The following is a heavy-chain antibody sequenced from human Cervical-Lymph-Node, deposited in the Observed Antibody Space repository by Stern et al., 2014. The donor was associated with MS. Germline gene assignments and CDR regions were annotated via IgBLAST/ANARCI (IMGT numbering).Heavy chain of an antibody. CDR3: TRLNYYDSSGSSYYYYGLDV. J-gene: IGHJ6*02. D-gene: IGHD3-22*01. V-gene: IGHV3-15*01. CDR1: GFTFRHAW. CDR2: IKSKTDGGTI. Sequence: EVQLEESGGGLVKPGGSLRLSCAASGFTFRHAWMSWVRQAPGKGLEWVGRIKSKTDGGTIDYAAPVKGRFTISRDDSKNTLFLQMNSLRTEDTAVYYCTRLNYYDSSGSSYYYYGLDVWGQGTTVTISS.